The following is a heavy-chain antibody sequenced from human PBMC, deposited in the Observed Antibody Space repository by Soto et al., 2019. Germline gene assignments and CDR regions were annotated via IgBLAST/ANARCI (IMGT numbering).Heavy chain of an antibody. CDR2: IYYSGST. V-gene: IGHV4-59*08. J-gene: IGHJ4*02. CDR3: ARRYGGSFDF. D-gene: IGHD4-17*01. CDR1: GGSISSYY. Sequence: QVQLQESGPGLVKPSETLSLTCTVSGGSISSYYWSWIRQPPGKGLEWIGYIYYSGSTNYNPSLKRRVTISVATSKNQFSLKLSSVTAADTAVYFCARRYGGSFDFWGQGTLVTVSS.